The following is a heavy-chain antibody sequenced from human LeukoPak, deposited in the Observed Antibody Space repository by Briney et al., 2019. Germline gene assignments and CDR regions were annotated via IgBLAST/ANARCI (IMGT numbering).Heavy chain of an antibody. D-gene: IGHD3-3*01. Sequence: SSETLSLTCAVYGGSFSGYYWSWIRQPPGKGLEWIGEINHSGSTNYSPSLKSRVTISVDTSKNQFSLKLSSVTAADTAVYCCARAVLEWLLTGDYYGMDVWGQGTTVTVSS. V-gene: IGHV4-34*01. CDR3: ARAVLEWLLTGDYYGMDV. CDR1: GGSFSGYY. J-gene: IGHJ6*02. CDR2: INHSGST.